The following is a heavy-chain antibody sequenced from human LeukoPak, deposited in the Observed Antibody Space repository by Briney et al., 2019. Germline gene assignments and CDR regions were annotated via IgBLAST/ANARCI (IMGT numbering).Heavy chain of an antibody. V-gene: IGHV3-7*01. D-gene: IGHD5-24*01. CDR1: GFTFSNYW. J-gene: IGHJ4*02. CDR2: IKQDGSEK. CDR3: ARWLELMRNFDW. Sequence: GGSLRLSCAASGFTFSNYWMSWVRQAPGKGLEWVANIKQDGSEKDYVDALKGRFTISRDNAKNSLYLQMNSLRAEDTAVYYCARWLELMRNFDWWGQGTLVTVSS.